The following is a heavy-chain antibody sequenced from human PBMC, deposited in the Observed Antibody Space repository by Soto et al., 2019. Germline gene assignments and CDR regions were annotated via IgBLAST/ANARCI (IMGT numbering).Heavy chain of an antibody. J-gene: IGHJ4*02. CDR1: GFTFSSYS. CDR3: ARDYYDSSGYLAPLDY. Sequence: EVQLVESGGGLVKPGGSLRLSCAASGFTFSSYSMNWVRQAPGKGLEWVSSISGSSSYIYYADSVKGRFTISRDNAKNSLYLQMNSLRAEDTAVYYCARDYYDSSGYLAPLDYWGQGTLVIVSS. V-gene: IGHV3-21*01. CDR2: ISGSSSYI. D-gene: IGHD3-22*01.